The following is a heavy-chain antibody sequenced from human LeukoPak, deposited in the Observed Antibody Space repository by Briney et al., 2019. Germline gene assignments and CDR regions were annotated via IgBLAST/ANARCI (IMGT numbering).Heavy chain of an antibody. J-gene: IGHJ4*02. V-gene: IGHV3-48*04. CDR1: GFTFSSYS. CDR2: ISSSSSTI. D-gene: IGHD1-7*01. CDR3: ARSLSNWNSPYYFDC. Sequence: GGSLRLSCAASGFTFSSYSMNWVRQAPGKGLEWVSYISSSSSTIYYADSVKGRFTISRDNAKNSLYLQMNSLRAEDTAVYYCARSLSNWNSPYYFDCWGQGTLVTVSS.